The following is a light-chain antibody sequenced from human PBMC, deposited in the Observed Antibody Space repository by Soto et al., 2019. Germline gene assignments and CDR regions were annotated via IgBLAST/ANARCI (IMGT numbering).Light chain of an antibody. CDR3: QQYGASPCT. CDR2: GAS. CDR1: RHVYINA. V-gene: IGKV3-20*01. Sequence: VVLTQSPATLSLSPGDRATLSCRASRHVYINALGWYQQKPGRTPTLLIYGASTRATDIPDRFSATGSGTDFSLTSSGVEPEDSAVYYWQQYGASPCTFGPGTRLEI. J-gene: IGKJ3*01.